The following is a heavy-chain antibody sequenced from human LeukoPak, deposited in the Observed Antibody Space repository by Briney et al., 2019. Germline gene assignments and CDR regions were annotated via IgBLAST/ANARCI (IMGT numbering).Heavy chain of an antibody. J-gene: IGHJ4*02. CDR1: GFTFSSYA. Sequence: GGSLRLTCAASGFTFSSYAMSWVRQAPGKGLEWVSVICGSGVNTYYADSVKGRFTISRDNAKNSLYLQMNSLRAEDTAVYYCARAGYYDSSGYKDYWGQGTLVTVSS. CDR3: ARAGYYDSSGYKDY. D-gene: IGHD3-22*01. V-gene: IGHV3-23*01. CDR2: ICGSGVNT.